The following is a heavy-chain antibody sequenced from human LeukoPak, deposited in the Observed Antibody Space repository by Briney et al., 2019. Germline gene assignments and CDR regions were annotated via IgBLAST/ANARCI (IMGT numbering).Heavy chain of an antibody. Sequence: SVKVSCKASGGTFSSYTISWVRQAPGQGLEWMGGIIPIFGTTNYAQKFQGRVTISADESTSTACMELSSLRSEDTAVYYCASVWFGPTIHGYFQHWGQGTLVTVSS. CDR2: IIPIFGTT. CDR3: ASVWFGPTIHGYFQH. CDR1: GGTFSSYT. V-gene: IGHV1-69*13. J-gene: IGHJ1*01. D-gene: IGHD3-10*01.